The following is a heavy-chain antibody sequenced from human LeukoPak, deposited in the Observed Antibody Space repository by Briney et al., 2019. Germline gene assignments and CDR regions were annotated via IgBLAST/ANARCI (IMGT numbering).Heavy chain of an antibody. D-gene: IGHD3-10*01. CDR3: AGSLWFGDIPDPSYFDY. Sequence: SETLSLTCAVYGGSFSGYYWSWLRQPPGKGLEWSGEINHSGSTNYNPSLKSRVTISVDTSKNQFSLKLSSVTAADTAVYYCAGSLWFGDIPDPSYFDYWGQGTLVTVSS. J-gene: IGHJ4*02. CDR2: INHSGST. V-gene: IGHV4-34*01. CDR1: GGSFSGYY.